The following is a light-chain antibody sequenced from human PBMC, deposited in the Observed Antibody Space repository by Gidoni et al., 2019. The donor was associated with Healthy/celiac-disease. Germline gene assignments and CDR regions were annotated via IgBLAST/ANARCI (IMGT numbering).Light chain of an antibody. V-gene: IGLV2-11*01. CDR1: SSDVGGYNY. CDR2: DVS. CDR3: CSYAGSYTLV. J-gene: IGLJ2*01. Sequence: QSALTQPRSVSGSPGQSVNISCTGTSSDVGGYNYVSWYQQHPGKAPKLMVYDVSKRPSGVPDRFSGSQSGNTASLNISGLQAEDEAEYYCCSYAGSYTLVFGGGTKLTVL.